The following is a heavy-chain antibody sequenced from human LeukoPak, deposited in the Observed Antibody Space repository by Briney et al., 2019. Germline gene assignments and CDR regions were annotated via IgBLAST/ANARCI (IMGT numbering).Heavy chain of an antibody. CDR2: INHSGST. J-gene: IGHJ4*02. Sequence: SETLSLTCAVYGGSFSGYYWSWIRQPPGKGLEWIGEINHSGSTNYNPSLKSRVTISVDTSKNQFSLKLSSVTAADTAVYYCAREVVVVAATGAVNDYWGQGTLVTVSS. CDR3: AREVVVVAATGAVNDY. V-gene: IGHV4-34*01. CDR1: GGSFSGYY. D-gene: IGHD2-15*01.